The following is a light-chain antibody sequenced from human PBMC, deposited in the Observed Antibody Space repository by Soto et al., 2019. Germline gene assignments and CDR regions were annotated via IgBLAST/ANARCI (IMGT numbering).Light chain of an antibody. Sequence: EIVLTQSPVTLSLSPGESATLSCRASQSVSYSLAWYQQKPGQAPRLLIFDASTRATGIPARFSGSGSGTDFTLTISSLEPEDFAVYYCQQRGSWPPTFGGGTRVEIK. CDR1: QSVSYS. CDR3: QQRGSWPPT. V-gene: IGKV3-11*01. CDR2: DAS. J-gene: IGKJ4*01.